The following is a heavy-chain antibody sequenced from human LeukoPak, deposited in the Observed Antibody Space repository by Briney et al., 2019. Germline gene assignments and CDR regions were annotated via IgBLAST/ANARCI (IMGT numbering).Heavy chain of an antibody. D-gene: IGHD3-22*01. Sequence: GGSLRLSCAASGFTFRGYWMHWVRQAPGKGLVWVSRINTDGSSTYYADSVRGRFTISRDNAQNTLYLQMNSLRAEDTAVYYCARAMVNYDSRTFDVWGQGTMVTVSS. CDR2: INTDGSST. J-gene: IGHJ3*01. CDR3: ARAMVNYDSRTFDV. V-gene: IGHV3-74*01. CDR1: GFTFRGYW.